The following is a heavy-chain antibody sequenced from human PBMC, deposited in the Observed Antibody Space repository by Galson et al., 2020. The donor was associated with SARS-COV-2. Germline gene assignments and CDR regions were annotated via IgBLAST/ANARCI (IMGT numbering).Heavy chain of an antibody. Sequence: SQTLSLTCAVYGGSFSGYSWTWIRQSPGKGLEWIGEINIGGNTNYSTSLKSRVSLSVETSKNQFSLNLRSVTAADTALYYGARGHREVVPSPVLGLGSWFSSYYMDVWATGTTVTGSS. CDR2: INIGGNT. V-gene: IGHV4-34*01. D-gene: IGHD2-2*01. CDR3: ARGHREVVPSPVLGLGSWFSSYYMDV. J-gene: IGHJ6*03. CDR1: GGSFSGYS.